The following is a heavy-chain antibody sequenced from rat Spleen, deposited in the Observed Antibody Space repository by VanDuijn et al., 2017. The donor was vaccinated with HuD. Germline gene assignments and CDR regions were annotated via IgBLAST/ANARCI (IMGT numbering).Heavy chain of an antibody. Sequence: EVQLVESGGGLVQPGRSLKLSCAASGFTFSDYDMAWVRQAPAKGLEWVATITFAVVDTYYRDSVKDRFTISRDNAKSTRYLQMDSLRSEDTATYFCTRYINHGSYYLMDAWGQGTTVSVSS. J-gene: IGHJ4*01. V-gene: IGHV5-29*01. CDR3: TRYINHGSYYLMDA. D-gene: IGHD1-6*01. CDR2: ITFAVVDT. CDR1: GFTFSDYD.